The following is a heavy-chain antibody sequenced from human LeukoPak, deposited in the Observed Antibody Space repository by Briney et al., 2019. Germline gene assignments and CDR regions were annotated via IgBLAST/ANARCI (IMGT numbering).Heavy chain of an antibody. CDR2: FDPEDDER. J-gene: IGHJ4*02. Sequence: GASVTVSCKVSGYTLSELSMHWVRQAPGKGLEWMGGFDPEDDERVYAQKFQGRVTMTEDTSTDTAYMELSSLRSEDTAIYYCATELRSGYFDYWGQGTLVTVSS. D-gene: IGHD3-22*01. CDR1: GYTLSELS. V-gene: IGHV1-24*01. CDR3: ATELRSGYFDY.